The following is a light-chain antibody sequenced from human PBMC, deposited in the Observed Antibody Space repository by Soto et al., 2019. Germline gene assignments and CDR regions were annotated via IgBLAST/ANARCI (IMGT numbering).Light chain of an antibody. CDR1: QSVATY. CDR2: DAS. J-gene: IGKJ4*01. Sequence: EVVLTQSAGTLSLSTGERATLSCRASQSVATYLAWYQQKPGQAPRLLIYDASNRATGIPARFSGSGSGTDFTLTISSLEPEDFAVYYCQQRSNWPLTFGGGTKVDIK. V-gene: IGKV3-11*01. CDR3: QQRSNWPLT.